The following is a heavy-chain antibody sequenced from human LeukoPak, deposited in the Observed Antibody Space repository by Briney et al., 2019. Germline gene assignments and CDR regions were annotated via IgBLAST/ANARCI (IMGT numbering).Heavy chain of an antibody. J-gene: IGHJ4*02. Sequence: SETLSLTCAVYGGSFSGYYWSWIRQPPGKGLEWIGEINHGGSTNYNPSLKSRVTISVDTSKNQFSLKLSSVTAADTAVYYCARQVEVVPAAMPNTFDYWGQGTLATVSS. CDR1: GGSFSGYY. CDR3: ARQVEVVPAAMPNTFDY. D-gene: IGHD2-2*01. V-gene: IGHV4-34*01. CDR2: INHGGST.